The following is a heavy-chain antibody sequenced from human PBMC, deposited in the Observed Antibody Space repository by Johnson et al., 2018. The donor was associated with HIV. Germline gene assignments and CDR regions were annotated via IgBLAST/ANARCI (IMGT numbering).Heavy chain of an antibody. CDR1: GFTFSSYA. CDR3: AKDYYYDSSGYFLTCAFDI. Sequence: VQLVESGGGLVQPGGSLRLSCAASGFTFSSYAMSWVRQVPGKGLEWVSALSGSGGSTYYADSVTGRFTISRDNSKNTLYLQMNSLRAEDTAVYYCAKDYYYDSSGYFLTCAFDIWGQGTMVTVSS. J-gene: IGHJ3*02. V-gene: IGHV3-23*04. D-gene: IGHD3-22*01. CDR2: LSGSGGST.